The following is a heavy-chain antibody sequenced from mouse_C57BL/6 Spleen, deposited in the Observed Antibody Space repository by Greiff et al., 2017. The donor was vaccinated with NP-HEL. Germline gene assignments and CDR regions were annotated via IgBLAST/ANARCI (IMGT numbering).Heavy chain of an antibody. D-gene: IGHD4-1*01. J-gene: IGHJ3*01. Sequence: EVNVVESGGGLVQPGGSLKLSCAASGFTFSDYYMYWVRQTPEKRLEWVAYISNGGGSTYYPDTVKGRFTISRDNAKNTLYLQMSRLKSEDTAMYYCARHNWDWAYWGQGTLVTVSA. V-gene: IGHV5-12*01. CDR3: ARHNWDWAY. CDR2: ISNGGGST. CDR1: GFTFSDYY.